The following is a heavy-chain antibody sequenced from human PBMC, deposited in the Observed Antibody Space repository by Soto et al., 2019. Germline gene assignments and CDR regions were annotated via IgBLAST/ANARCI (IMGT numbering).Heavy chain of an antibody. D-gene: IGHD2-15*01. CDR3: ARYCSGGYCHRGVPDY. CDR2: INTYNGIT. V-gene: IGHV1-18*01. J-gene: IGHJ4*02. CDR1: GYTLSSYG. Sequence: QVQLVQSGAEVKKPGASVKVSCKASGYTLSSYGISWVRQAPGQGLEWMGWINTYNGITNYAQKLQGRVTMTTDTSTSTAYMELRSLRSDDTAVYFCARYCSGGYCHRGVPDYWGQGTLVTVSS.